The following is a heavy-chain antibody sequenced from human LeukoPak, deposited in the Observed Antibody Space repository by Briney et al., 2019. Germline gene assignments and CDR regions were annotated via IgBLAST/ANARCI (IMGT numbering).Heavy chain of an antibody. CDR1: GFTLSRHY. CDR3: VREGRTTSGDDAFDI. Sequence: GGSLRLSCSASGFTLSRHYMSWVRQAPGKGLEWVANIRQDSVYKFFVDSVKGRFSISRDNDKNSLSLQMNSLRAEDTAMYYCVREGRTTSGDDAFDIWGQGTMVTVSS. V-gene: IGHV3-7*01. CDR2: IRQDSVYK. J-gene: IGHJ3*02. D-gene: IGHD1-14*01.